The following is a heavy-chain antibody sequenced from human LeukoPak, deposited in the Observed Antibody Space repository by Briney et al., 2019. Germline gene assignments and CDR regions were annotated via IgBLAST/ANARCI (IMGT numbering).Heavy chain of an antibody. CDR2: INPSGGST. CDR3: ARDNDGDYEGVENGLWFDP. V-gene: IGHV1-46*01. J-gene: IGHJ5*02. Sequence: GASVKVSCKASGYTFTSYYMHWVRQAPGQGLEWMGIINPSGGSTSYAQKFQGRVTMTRDTSTSTVYMELSSLRSEDTAVYYCARDNDGDYEGVENGLWFDPWGQGTLVTVSS. D-gene: IGHD4-17*01. CDR1: GYTFTSYY.